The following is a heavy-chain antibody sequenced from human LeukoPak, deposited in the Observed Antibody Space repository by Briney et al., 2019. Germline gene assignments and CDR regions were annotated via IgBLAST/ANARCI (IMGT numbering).Heavy chain of an antibody. V-gene: IGHV1-2*02. J-gene: IGHJ4*02. CDR3: ARLTGGSREIIDY. CDR2: INPNSGGT. CDR1: GYTFTGYY. Sequence: GASVKVSCKASGYTFTGYYMHWVRQAPGQGLEGMGWINPNSGGTNFAQKFQGRVTMTRDTSFRTAYIELSRPRSDDTAVYYCARLTGGSREIIDYWGQGTLVTVSS. D-gene: IGHD1-26*01.